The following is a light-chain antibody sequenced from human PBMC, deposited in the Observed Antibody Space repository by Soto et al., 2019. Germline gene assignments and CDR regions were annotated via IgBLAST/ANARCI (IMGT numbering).Light chain of an antibody. V-gene: IGKV1-6*01. CDR2: AAS. Sequence: AIQMTQSPSSLSASVGDRVTITCRASQDVSNDLGWYQQKPGKAPNLLIYAASTLQSGVPSRFSGSGSGTDFTLTISSLQPEDSASYYCQQYNSWPITFGQGTRL. CDR3: QQYNSWPIT. J-gene: IGKJ5*01. CDR1: QDVSND.